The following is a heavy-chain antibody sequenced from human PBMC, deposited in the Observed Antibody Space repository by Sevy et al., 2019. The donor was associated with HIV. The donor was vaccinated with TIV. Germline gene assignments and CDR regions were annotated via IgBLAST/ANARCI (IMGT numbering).Heavy chain of an antibody. CDR1: GFTFSSYS. Sequence: GGSLRLSCAASGFTFSSYSMNWVRQAPGKGLEWVSSISSSSSYIYYADSVKGRFTISRDNAKNSLYLQMNSLRAEVTAVYYCARDHPPTRILNPYYYDSSGYYFDYWGQGTLVTVSS. D-gene: IGHD3-22*01. CDR2: ISSSSSYI. J-gene: IGHJ4*02. CDR3: ARDHPPTRILNPYYYDSSGYYFDY. V-gene: IGHV3-21*01.